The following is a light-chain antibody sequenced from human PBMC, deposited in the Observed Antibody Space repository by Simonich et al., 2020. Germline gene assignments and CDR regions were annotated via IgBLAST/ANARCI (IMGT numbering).Light chain of an antibody. V-gene: IGLV1-47*01. Sequence: QSVLTQPPSASGTPGQRVTISCSGSSSNIGSNYVYWYQQLPGTAPKLLIYRKNQRPSWVPDRFSGSKAGTSAPLAISVLRSEDEADYYCAAWDDSLSGPVFGGGTKLTVL. J-gene: IGLJ2*01. CDR1: SSNIGSNY. CDR2: RKN. CDR3: AAWDDSLSGPV.